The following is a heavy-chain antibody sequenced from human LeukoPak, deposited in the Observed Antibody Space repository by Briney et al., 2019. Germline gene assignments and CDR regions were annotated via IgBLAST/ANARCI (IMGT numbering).Heavy chain of an antibody. V-gene: IGHV3-33*01. D-gene: IGHD3-9*01. Sequence: GRSLRLSCAASGISFRSYGMHWVRQAPGKGLEWVTFIWYDASNKYYAESVKGRFTISRDNSRNTVFPQMNSLRAEDTAIYYCATDISTHYFGSWGQGTLVTVSS. CDR2: IWYDASNK. J-gene: IGHJ4*02. CDR3: ATDISTHYFGS. CDR1: GISFRSYG.